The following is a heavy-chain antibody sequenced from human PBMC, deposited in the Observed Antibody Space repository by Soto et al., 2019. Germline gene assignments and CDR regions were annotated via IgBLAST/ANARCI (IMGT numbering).Heavy chain of an antibody. D-gene: IGHD3-10*01. CDR2: ISTYNGNT. CDR1: GYTFTSYG. J-gene: IGHJ4*02. Sequence: QVQLVQSGAEVKKPGASVKVSCKASGYTFTSYGISWVRQAPGQGLEWMGWISTYNGNTKYAQKLQGRFTMTTDTSTSTAYKGLRSLRSEDTAVFYCAREMVRGVGSDYWGQGTLVTVSS. V-gene: IGHV1-18*01. CDR3: AREMVRGVGSDY.